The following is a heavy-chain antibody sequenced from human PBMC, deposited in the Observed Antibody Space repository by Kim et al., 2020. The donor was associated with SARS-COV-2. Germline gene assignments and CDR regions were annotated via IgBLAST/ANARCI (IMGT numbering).Heavy chain of an antibody. D-gene: IGHD6-13*01. J-gene: IGHJ5*02. CDR3: ARDKAAAGTGWFDP. V-gene: IGHV3-21*01. Sequence: ADSVEGRFTISRDNAKNSLYLQMNSLRAEDTAVYYCARDKAAAGTGWFDPWGQGTLVTVSS.